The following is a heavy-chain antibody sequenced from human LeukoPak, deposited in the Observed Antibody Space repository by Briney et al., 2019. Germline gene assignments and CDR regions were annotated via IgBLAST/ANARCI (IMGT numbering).Heavy chain of an antibody. V-gene: IGHV3-72*01. CDR2: SDRKAKSHTT. J-gene: IGHJ4*02. D-gene: IGHD3-22*01. CDR3: ARLSSRIGYSSDF. CDR1: GFIFRDQD. Sequence: PGGSLRLSCAASGFIFRDQDMGWVRQAPGKGLEGVGRSDRKAKSHTTHYGASVDGRFTISRDDSGNLMYLQVDSLKTEDSAVYYCARLSSRIGYSSDFWGQGTLVTVSS.